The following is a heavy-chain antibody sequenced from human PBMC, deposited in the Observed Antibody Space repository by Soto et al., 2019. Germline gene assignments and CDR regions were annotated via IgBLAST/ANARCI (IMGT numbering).Heavy chain of an antibody. V-gene: IGHV4-59*01. J-gene: IGHJ6*03. D-gene: IGHD1-1*01. CDR3: ARDSRNMRYYYYYYYMDV. CDR2: IYYSGST. Sequence: QVQLQESGPGLVKPSETLSLTCTVSGGSISSYYWSWIRQPPGKGLEWIGYIYYSGSTNYNPSLKSRVTISVDTPKNQFSLKLSSVTAADTAVYYCARDSRNMRYYYYYYYMDVWGKGTTVTVSS. CDR1: GGSISSYY.